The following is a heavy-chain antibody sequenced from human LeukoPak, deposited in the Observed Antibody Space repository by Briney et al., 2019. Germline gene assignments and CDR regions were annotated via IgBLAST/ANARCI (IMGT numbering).Heavy chain of an antibody. J-gene: IGHJ4*02. CDR3: ARDRTSTIAVAGTVDN. CDR2: INHSGGT. D-gene: IGHD6-19*01. V-gene: IGHV4-34*01. Sequence: SETLSLTCAVYGGSFSGYYWSWIRQPPGKGLEWIGEINHSGGTNYNPSLKSRVTISVDTSKNQFSLKLSSVAAADTAVYYCARDRTSTIAVAGTVDNWGQGTLVIVSS. CDR1: GGSFSGYY.